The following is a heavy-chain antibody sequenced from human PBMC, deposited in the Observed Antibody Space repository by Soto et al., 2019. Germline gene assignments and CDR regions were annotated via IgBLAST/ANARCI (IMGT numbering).Heavy chain of an antibody. CDR1: GFTFSKYA. Sequence: DVQLLESGGVLVQPGGSLRLSCVASGFTFSKYAMIWVRQAPGKGQEWVSGITGSGNTIEYADSVKGRFSISRDNSKNTVELQMNSLSAEDTAMYYWAKDDVAGDGLWLVSDWGQGTLVTVS. CDR3: AKDDVAGDGLWLVSD. D-gene: IGHD2-21*02. V-gene: IGHV3-23*01. CDR2: ITGSGNTI. J-gene: IGHJ4*02.